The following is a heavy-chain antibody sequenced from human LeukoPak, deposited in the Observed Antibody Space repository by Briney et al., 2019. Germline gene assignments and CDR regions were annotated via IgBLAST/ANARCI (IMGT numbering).Heavy chain of an antibody. J-gene: IGHJ6*02. CDR1: GYTFTGYY. V-gene: IGHV1-2*02. CDR2: INPNSGGT. CDR3: ARDWRFGEGLLVWGMDV. Sequence: ASVKVSCKASGYTFTGYYMHWVRQAPRQGLEWMGWINPNSGGTNYAQKFQGRVTMTRDTSISTAYMGLSRLRSDDTAVYYCARDWRFGEGLLVWGMDVWGQGTTVTVSS. D-gene: IGHD3-16*01.